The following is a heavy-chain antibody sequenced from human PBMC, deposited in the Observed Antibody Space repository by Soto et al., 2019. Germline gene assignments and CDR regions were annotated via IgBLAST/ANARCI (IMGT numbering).Heavy chain of an antibody. J-gene: IGHJ4*02. CDR2: ISYDGSNK. V-gene: IGHV3-30-3*01. CDR1: GFTFSSYA. CDR3: ARDGGYAHSSSWFLDY. Sequence: GGSLRLSCAASGFTFSSYAMHWVRQAPGKGLEWVAVISYDGSNKYYADSVKGRFTISRDNSKNTLYLQMNSLRAEDTAVYYCARDGGYAHSSSWFLDYWGQGTLVTVSS. D-gene: IGHD6-13*01.